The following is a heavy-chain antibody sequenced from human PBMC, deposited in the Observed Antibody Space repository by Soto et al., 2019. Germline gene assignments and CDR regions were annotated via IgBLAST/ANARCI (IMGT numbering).Heavy chain of an antibody. Sequence: GGSLRLSCAASGFTFSSYGMHWVRQAPGKGLEWVAVISYDGSNKYYADSVKGRFTISRDNSKNTLYLQMNSLRAEDTAVYYCASSRSAVYYDSSGDAYAFDIWGQGTMVTVSS. CDR3: ASSRSAVYYDSSGDAYAFDI. CDR2: ISYDGSNK. D-gene: IGHD3-22*01. V-gene: IGHV3-30*03. J-gene: IGHJ3*02. CDR1: GFTFSSYG.